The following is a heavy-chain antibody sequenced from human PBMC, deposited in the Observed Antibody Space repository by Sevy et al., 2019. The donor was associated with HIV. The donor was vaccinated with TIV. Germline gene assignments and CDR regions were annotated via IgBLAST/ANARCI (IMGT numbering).Heavy chain of an antibody. CDR1: GFTFSNAW. D-gene: IGHD6-19*01. V-gene: IGHV3-15*01. J-gene: IGHJ4*02. CDR2: IKSKTDGGTT. Sequence: GGSLRLSCAASGFTFSNAWMSWVRQAPGKGLEWVGRIKSKTDGGTTDYAAPVKGRFTISRDDSKNTLYLQMNSLKTEDTAVYYCTTDEAAVAGTFDYWGQRTLVTVSS. CDR3: TTDEAAVAGTFDY.